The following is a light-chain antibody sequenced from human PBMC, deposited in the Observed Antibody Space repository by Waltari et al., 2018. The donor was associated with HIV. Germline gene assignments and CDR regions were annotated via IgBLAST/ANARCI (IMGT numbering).Light chain of an antibody. J-gene: IGLJ2*01. Sequence: QSVLTQPPSVSGTPGQRVTISCSGSSSNIGRKTINWYLQLPGTAPKLLIYNNNQRPSGVPDRFSGSKSGTSASLAISGLQSEDEADYYCAAWDGSVNYSPVVFGGGTKLTVL. V-gene: IGLV1-44*01. CDR2: NNN. CDR1: SSNIGRKT. CDR3: AAWDGSVNYSPVV.